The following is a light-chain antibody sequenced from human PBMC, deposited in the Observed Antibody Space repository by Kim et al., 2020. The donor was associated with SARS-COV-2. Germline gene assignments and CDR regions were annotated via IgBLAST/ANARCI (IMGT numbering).Light chain of an antibody. V-gene: IGKV2-30*02. CDR1: QSLVHSDGDTY. CDR3: VQGTYWPFT. Sequence: DVVMTQSPLSLPVTLGQPASISCRSSQSLVHSDGDTYLHWLQQRPGQSPRRLIYKVSNRDSGVPDRFSGSGSGTDFTLKISRVEAEDVGVYYCVQGTYWPFTFGGGTKVEI. J-gene: IGKJ4*01. CDR2: KVS.